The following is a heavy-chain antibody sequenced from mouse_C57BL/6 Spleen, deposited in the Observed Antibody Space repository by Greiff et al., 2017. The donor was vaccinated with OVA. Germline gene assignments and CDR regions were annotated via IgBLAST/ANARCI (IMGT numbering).Heavy chain of an antibody. D-gene: IGHD6-5*01. Sequence: DVKLVESGGGLVKPGGSLKLSCAASGFTFSSYAMSWVRQTPEKRLEWVATISDGGSYTYYPDNVKGRFTISRDNAKNNLYLQMSHLKSEDTAMYYCAREAYDYAMDYWGQGTSVTVSS. V-gene: IGHV5-4*01. CDR2: ISDGGSYT. CDR1: GFTFSSYA. CDR3: AREAYDYAMDY. J-gene: IGHJ4*01.